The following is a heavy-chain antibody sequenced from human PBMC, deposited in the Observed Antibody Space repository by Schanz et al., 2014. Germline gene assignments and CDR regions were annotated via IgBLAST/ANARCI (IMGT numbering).Heavy chain of an antibody. CDR2: IIPVLNIA. V-gene: IGHV1-69*02. D-gene: IGHD3-10*01. CDR3: ARAKRFGDMDV. CDR1: GGTFSSYT. Sequence: VQLEQSGAEVKKPGSSVKVSCKLSGGTFSSYTISWMRQAPGQGLEWMGKIIPVLNIATQRFQGRVSITADTSTNTAYMELRNLRSDDTAVYYCARAKRFGDMDVWGQGTTVTVSS. J-gene: IGHJ6*02.